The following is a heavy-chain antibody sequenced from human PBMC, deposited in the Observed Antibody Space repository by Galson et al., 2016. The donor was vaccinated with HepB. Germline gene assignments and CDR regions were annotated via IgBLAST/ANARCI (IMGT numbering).Heavy chain of an antibody. CDR2: INNDGSSI. J-gene: IGHJ6*02. CDR1: GFTFSSYW. CDR3: ARDLVEFCSGSSCQRGGMDV. D-gene: IGHD2-15*01. Sequence: SLRLSCAASGFTFSSYWMHWVRQAPGKGLVSVPRINNDGSSINYVDSVKGRFTSSRDNAKNTLFLQMNSLRAEDTAVYYCARDLVEFCSGSSCQRGGMDVWGQGTMVTVSS. V-gene: IGHV3-74*01.